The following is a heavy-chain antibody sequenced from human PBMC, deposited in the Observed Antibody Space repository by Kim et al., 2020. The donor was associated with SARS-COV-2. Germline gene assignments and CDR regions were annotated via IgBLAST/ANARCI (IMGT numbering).Heavy chain of an antibody. V-gene: IGHV3-15*01. CDR1: GFTFSNAW. Sequence: GGSLRLSCAASGFTFSNAWMSWVRQAPGKGLEWVGRIKSKTDGGTTDYAAPVKGRFSISRDDSKNTLFLQMNSLKTEDTAVYYCTIVSYYYDSSGQSPWGQGTLVTVSS. D-gene: IGHD3-22*01. J-gene: IGHJ5*02. CDR2: IKSKTDGGTT. CDR3: TIVSYYYDSSGQSP.